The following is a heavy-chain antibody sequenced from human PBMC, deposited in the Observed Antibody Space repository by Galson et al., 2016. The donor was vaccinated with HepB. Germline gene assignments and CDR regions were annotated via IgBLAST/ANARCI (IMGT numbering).Heavy chain of an antibody. CDR2: ISYDGSNK. D-gene: IGHD6-6*01. J-gene: IGHJ3*02. CDR3: ARSSSSAFDI. Sequence: SLRLSCAASGFTFSSYGMHWVRQAPGKGLEWVAVISYDGSNKYYADSVKGRFTISRDNSKNTLYLQMNSLRAEDTAVYYCARSSSSAFDIWGQGTMVTVSS. CDR1: GFTFSSYG. V-gene: IGHV3-30*03.